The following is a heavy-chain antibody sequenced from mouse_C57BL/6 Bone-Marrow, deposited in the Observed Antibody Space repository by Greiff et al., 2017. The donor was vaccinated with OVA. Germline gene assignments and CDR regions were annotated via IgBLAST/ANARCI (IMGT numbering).Heavy chain of an antibody. CDR3: AIYYGNNYWYCDV. D-gene: IGHD2-1*01. J-gene: IGHJ1*03. V-gene: IGHV1-52*01. Sequence: QVQLQQPGAELVRPGSSVKLSCKASGYTFTSYWMHWVKQRPIQGLEWIGNIDPSDSETHYNQKFKDKATLTVDKSSSTAYMQLSSLTSEDSAVDYCAIYYGNNYWYCDVWGTGTTVTVSS. CDR1: GYTFTSYW. CDR2: IDPSDSET.